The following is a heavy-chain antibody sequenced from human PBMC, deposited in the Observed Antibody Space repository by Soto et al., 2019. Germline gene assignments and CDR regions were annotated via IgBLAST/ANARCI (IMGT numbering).Heavy chain of an antibody. Sequence: EVQLLESGGGLVQPGGSLRLSCAASGFTFSSYAMSWVRQAPGKGLEWVSAISGSGGSTYYADSVKGRFTISRDNSKNMLYLHMSGLRAEDTAVYYCAESPYSSGWYDWYFDLWGRGTLVTVSS. J-gene: IGHJ2*01. D-gene: IGHD6-19*01. CDR1: GFTFSSYA. CDR3: AESPYSSGWYDWYFDL. CDR2: ISGSGGST. V-gene: IGHV3-23*01.